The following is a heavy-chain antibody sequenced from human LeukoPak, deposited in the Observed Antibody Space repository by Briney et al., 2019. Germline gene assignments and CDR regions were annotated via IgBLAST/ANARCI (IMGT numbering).Heavy chain of an antibody. J-gene: IGHJ6*04. V-gene: IGHV1-69*05. CDR3: ARVGDDIVVVPAATEDYYYYYGMDV. Sequence: ASVKVSCKASGGTFSSYAISWVRQAPGQGLEWMGGIIPIFGTANYAQKLQGRVTMTTDTSTSTAYMELRSLRSDDTAVYYCARVGDDIVVVPAATEDYYYYYGMDVWGKGTTVTVSS. CDR1: GGTFSSYA. D-gene: IGHD2-2*01. CDR2: IIPIFGTA.